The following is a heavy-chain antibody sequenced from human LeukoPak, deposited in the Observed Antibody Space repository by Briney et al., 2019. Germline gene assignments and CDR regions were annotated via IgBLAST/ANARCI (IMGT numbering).Heavy chain of an antibody. V-gene: IGHV4-39*01. J-gene: IGHJ3*02. Sequence: SETLSLTCTVSGGSISSSSYYWVWLRQPPGKGLEWIGSIYYSGSTYYNPSLKSRVTISVDTSKNQFSLKLSSVTAADTAVYYCARLEGSSGSDAFDIWGQGTMVTVSS. CDR3: ARLEGSSGSDAFDI. D-gene: IGHD3-22*01. CDR2: IYYSGST. CDR1: GGSISSSSYY.